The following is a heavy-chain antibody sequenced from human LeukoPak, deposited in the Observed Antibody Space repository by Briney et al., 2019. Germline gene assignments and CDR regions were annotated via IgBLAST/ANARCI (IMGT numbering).Heavy chain of an antibody. CDR3: AREEQWQLTLDY. CDR2: IYYSGST. D-gene: IGHD6-19*01. Sequence: SETLSLTCTVSGGSISSYYWSWIRQPPGKGLEWIGYIYYSGSTNYNPSLKSRVTISVDTSKNQFSLKLSSVTAADTAVYYCAREEQWQLTLDYWGQGTLVTVSS. CDR1: GGSISSYY. J-gene: IGHJ4*02. V-gene: IGHV4-59*01.